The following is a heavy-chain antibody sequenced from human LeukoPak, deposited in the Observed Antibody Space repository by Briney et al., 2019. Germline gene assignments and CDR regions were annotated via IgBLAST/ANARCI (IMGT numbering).Heavy chain of an antibody. CDR1: GGSISSDNW. V-gene: IGHV4-4*02. Sequence: SGTLSLTCAVSGGSISSDNWWGWVRQPPGRGLEWIGEIFRTGSTNYNPSLKSRVTISVDKSRNQFSLNLKSVTAADTAIYYCTRLPFKYYAMDVWGQGTTVTVSS. J-gene: IGHJ6*02. CDR3: TRLPFKYYAMDV. CDR2: IFRTGST.